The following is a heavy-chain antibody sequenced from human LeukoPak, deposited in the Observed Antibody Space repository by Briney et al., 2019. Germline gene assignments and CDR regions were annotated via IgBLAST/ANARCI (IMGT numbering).Heavy chain of an antibody. CDR3: ARVPRSYYYYYGMDV. CDR2: FDPEDGET. Sequence: ASVTVSCKVSGYTLTELSMHWVRQAPGKGLEWMGGFDPEDGETIYAQKFQGRVTMTRDTSISTAYMELSRLRSDDTAVYYCARVPRSYYYYYGMDVWGQGTTVTVSS. CDR1: GYTLTELS. J-gene: IGHJ6*02. V-gene: IGHV1-24*01.